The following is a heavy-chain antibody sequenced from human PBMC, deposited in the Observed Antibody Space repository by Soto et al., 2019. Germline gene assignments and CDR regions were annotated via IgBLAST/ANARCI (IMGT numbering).Heavy chain of an antibody. CDR2: ISGSGGRT. D-gene: IGHD4-17*01. CDR3: AKDMVTVTPPASAYFDL. CDR1: GFTFSSYA. V-gene: IGHV3-23*01. Sequence: EVQLLESGGGLVQPGGSLRLSCAASGFTFSSYAMTWVRQAPGRGLEWVSAISGSGGRTYYADSVKGRFTISRDNSKNTLYLQMNSLRADDTAVYYCAKDMVTVTPPASAYFDLWGRGTLVTVS. J-gene: IGHJ2*01.